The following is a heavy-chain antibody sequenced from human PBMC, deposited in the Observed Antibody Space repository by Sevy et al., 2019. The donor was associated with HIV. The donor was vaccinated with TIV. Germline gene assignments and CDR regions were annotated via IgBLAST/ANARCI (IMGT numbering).Heavy chain of an antibody. D-gene: IGHD1-1*01. Sequence: GGSLRLSCEVPGFSFNSYSFNWVRQAPGKGLEWISYITSSSHITYYAEPVQGRFTISRDNVKKSLYLQMNSLRVEDTAICYCVRGTGIRNLYYFDHWGQGTLVTVSS. J-gene: IGHJ4*02. CDR1: GFSFNSYS. V-gene: IGHV3-48*01. CDR2: ITSSSHIT. CDR3: VRGTGIRNLYYFDH.